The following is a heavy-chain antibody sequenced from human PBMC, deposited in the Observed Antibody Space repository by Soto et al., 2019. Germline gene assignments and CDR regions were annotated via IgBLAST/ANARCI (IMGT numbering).Heavy chain of an antibody. J-gene: IGHJ4*02. Sequence: ASVKVSCKASGYTFTSYGISWVRQAPGQGLEWMEGISAYFGKANYAQKLQGRVTMTADESTSTAYMELSSLRSEDTAVYYCARRAPNGRFDYWGQGTLVTVSS. V-gene: IGHV1-18*01. CDR1: GYTFTSYG. CDR3: ARRAPNGRFDY. D-gene: IGHD2-8*01. CDR2: ISAYFGKA.